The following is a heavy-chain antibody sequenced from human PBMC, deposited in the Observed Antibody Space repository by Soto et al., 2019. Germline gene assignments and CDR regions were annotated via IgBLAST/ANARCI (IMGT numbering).Heavy chain of an antibody. V-gene: IGHV4-30-4*01. J-gene: IGHJ4*02. D-gene: IGHD3-3*01. CDR2: IYYSGST. CDR3: ARDGFFGRSGYFDY. CDR1: GGSINSGDYY. Sequence: TLSLTCTVSGGSINSGDYYWSWIRQPPGKGLEWIGYIYYSGSTYYNPSLKSRVTISVDTSKNQFSLKLSSVTAADTAVYYCARDGFFGRSGYFDYWGQGTLVTVSS.